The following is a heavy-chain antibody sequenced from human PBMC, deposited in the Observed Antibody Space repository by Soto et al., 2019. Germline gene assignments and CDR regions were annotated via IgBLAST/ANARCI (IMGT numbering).Heavy chain of an antibody. J-gene: IGHJ5*02. Sequence: SVKVSCKASGYTFTGYYMHWVRQAPGQGLEWMGWINPNSGGTNYAQKFQGWVTMTRDTSISTAYMELSRLRSDDTAVYYCARDGRHIAAAGEYNCFDPWGQGTLVTVSS. CDR2: INPNSGGT. CDR1: GYTFTGYY. V-gene: IGHV1-2*04. CDR3: ARDGRHIAAAGEYNCFDP. D-gene: IGHD6-13*01.